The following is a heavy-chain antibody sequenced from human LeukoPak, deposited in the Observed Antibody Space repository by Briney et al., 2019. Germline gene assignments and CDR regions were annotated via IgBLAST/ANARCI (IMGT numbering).Heavy chain of an antibody. CDR1: GYSFTYYW. Sequence: PGESLKISCKGSGYSFTYYWIGWVRQMPGKGLEWMWIIYPADSDTRYSPSFQGQVTISADKSTSTAYLQWSSLKASDTAMYYCARQDGRALYYFDYWGQGTLVTVSS. CDR3: ARQDGRALYYFDY. J-gene: IGHJ4*02. D-gene: IGHD5-24*01. CDR2: IYPADSDT. V-gene: IGHV5-51*01.